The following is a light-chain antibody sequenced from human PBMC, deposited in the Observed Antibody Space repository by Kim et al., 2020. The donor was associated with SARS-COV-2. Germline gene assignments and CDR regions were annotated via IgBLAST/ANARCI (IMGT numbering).Light chain of an antibody. V-gene: IGLV3-1*01. CDR1: KLGDRY. CDR3: QVWVSSTLV. J-gene: IGLJ2*01. Sequence: SYELTQPPSVSVSPGQTANISCSGDKLGDRYVCWYQQKPGQSPRMVIFQDTKRPSGIPECISGSNSGNTATLTISGTQAMDEADYYCQVWVSSTLVFGGGTQLTVL. CDR2: QDT.